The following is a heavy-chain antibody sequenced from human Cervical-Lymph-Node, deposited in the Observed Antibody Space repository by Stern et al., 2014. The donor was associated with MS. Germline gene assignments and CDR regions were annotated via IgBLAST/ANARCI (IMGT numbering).Heavy chain of an antibody. D-gene: IGHD3-10*01. CDR1: AYTITDYY. J-gene: IGHJ4*02. CDR3: ARGGGYSYSTLDY. V-gene: IGHV1-2*02. Sequence: QVQLVQSGAEVKKPVASVKVSCKASAYTITDYYTHWVRQAPGHGLEWMGWINPNSGGTYSAQKFQGRLTMTRDTSISTAYMELSSLRSDDTAVYYCARGGGYSYSTLDYWGQGTQVTVSS. CDR2: INPNSGGT.